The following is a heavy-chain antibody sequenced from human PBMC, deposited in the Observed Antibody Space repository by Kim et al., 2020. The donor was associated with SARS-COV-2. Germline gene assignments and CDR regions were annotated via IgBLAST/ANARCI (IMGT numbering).Heavy chain of an antibody. V-gene: IGHV3-23*01. J-gene: IGHJ1*01. Sequence: GGSLRLSCAASGFTFSSYAMSWVRQAPGKGLEWVSAISGSGGSKYYADSVKGRFTISRDNSKNTLYLQMNSLRAEDTAVYYCARSPTSYYYGSGPEYWGQGTLLPVSS. CDR1: GFTFSSYA. D-gene: IGHD3-10*01. CDR3: ARSPTSYYYGSGPEY. CDR2: ISGSGGSK.